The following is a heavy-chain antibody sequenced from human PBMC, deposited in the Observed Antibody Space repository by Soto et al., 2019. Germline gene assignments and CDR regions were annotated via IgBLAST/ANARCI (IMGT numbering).Heavy chain of an antibody. J-gene: IGHJ4*02. V-gene: IGHV3-30*03. Sequence: QVQLVESGGGVVQPGRSLRLSCAGSGFTFSSYGMHWVRQAPGKGLEWMASISNDGGKKYYADSVKGRFTISRDNSKNTLYLQMNSLRTEDTALYYCASEYSFAYGPYFDHWGQGTLVTVSS. CDR1: GFTFSSYG. D-gene: IGHD5-18*01. CDR3: ASEYSFAYGPYFDH. CDR2: ISNDGGKK.